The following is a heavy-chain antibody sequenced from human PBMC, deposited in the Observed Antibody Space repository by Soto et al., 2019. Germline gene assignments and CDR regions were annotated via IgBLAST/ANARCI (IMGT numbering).Heavy chain of an antibody. V-gene: IGHV4-34*01. Sequence: PSETLSLTCSVYGASFSGYYWSWIRQPPGKGLEWIGEINHSGSTNYNPSLKSPVTISVDTSKNQFSLKLSSVTAADTTVYYCPTVHSSIWYTWFDPWGQGTLVTVSS. CDR2: INHSGST. D-gene: IGHD6-13*01. J-gene: IGHJ5*02. CDR1: GASFSGYY. CDR3: PTVHSSIWYTWFDP.